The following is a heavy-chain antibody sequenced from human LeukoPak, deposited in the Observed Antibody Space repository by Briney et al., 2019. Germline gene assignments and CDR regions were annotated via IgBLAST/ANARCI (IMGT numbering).Heavy chain of an antibody. CDR3: ARHMTRQLWLRPFDY. Sequence: SETLSLTCTVSGGSISSYYWSWIRQPPGKGLEWIGEINHSGSTNYNPSLKSRVTISVDTSKNQFSLKLSSVTAADTAVYYCARHMTRQLWLRPFDYWGQGTLVTVSS. V-gene: IGHV4-34*01. CDR2: INHSGST. D-gene: IGHD5-18*01. J-gene: IGHJ4*02. CDR1: GGSISSYY.